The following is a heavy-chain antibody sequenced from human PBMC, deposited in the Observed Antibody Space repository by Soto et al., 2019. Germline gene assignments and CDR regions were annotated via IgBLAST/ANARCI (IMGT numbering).Heavy chain of an antibody. CDR3: ASTYYYDSSGYRYGSEFQH. Sequence: SETLSLTCTVSGGSISRGGYYWGWVRQHPGKGLEWIGYIYYSGSTYYNPSLKSRVTISVDTSKNQFSLKLSSVTAADTAVYYCASTYYYDSSGYRYGSEFQHWGQGTLVTVSS. V-gene: IGHV4-31*03. J-gene: IGHJ1*01. CDR1: GGSISRGGYY. CDR2: IYYSGST. D-gene: IGHD3-22*01.